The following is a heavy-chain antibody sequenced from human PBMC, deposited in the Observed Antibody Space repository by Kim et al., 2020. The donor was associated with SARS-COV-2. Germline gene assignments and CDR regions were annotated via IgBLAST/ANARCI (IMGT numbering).Heavy chain of an antibody. D-gene: IGHD6-6*01. CDR2: INPNSGGT. V-gene: IGHV1-2*06. Sequence: ASVKVSCKASGYTFTGYYMHWVRQAPGQGLEWMGRINPNSGGTNYAQKFQGRVTMTRDTSISTAYMELSRLRSDDTAVYYCARDRSRIAARPGWFDPWGQGTLVTVSS. CDR3: ARDRSRIAARPGWFDP. CDR1: GYTFTGYY. J-gene: IGHJ5*02.